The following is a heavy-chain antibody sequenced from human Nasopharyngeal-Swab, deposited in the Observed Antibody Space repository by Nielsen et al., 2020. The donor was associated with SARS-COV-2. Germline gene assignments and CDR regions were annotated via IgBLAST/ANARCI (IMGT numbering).Heavy chain of an antibody. Sequence: GGSLRLSCAASGFTFSSYAMHWVRQAPGKGLEWVAVISYDGSNKYYADSVKGRFTISRDNSKNTLYLQMNSLRAEDTAVYYCARDGVSRDIVVVPAASNWFDPWGQGTLVTVSS. J-gene: IGHJ5*02. CDR2: ISYDGSNK. CDR3: ARDGVSRDIVVVPAASNWFDP. D-gene: IGHD2-2*01. CDR1: GFTFSSYA. V-gene: IGHV3-30-3*01.